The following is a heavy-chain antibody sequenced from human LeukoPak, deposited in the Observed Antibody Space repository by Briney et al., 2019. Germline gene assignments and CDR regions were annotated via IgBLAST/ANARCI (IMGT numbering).Heavy chain of an antibody. CDR1: GFIFSSYW. Sequence: GGSLRLSCGASGFIFSSYWMSWVRQAPGKGLEWVSVIQSSGSTYYADSVKGRFTISRDNSKNTLYLQMNSLRAEDTAVYYCARAQSWYGSFDSWGQGTLVTVSS. CDR3: ARAQSWYGSFDS. V-gene: IGHV3-53*01. D-gene: IGHD1-14*01. CDR2: IQSSGST. J-gene: IGHJ4*02.